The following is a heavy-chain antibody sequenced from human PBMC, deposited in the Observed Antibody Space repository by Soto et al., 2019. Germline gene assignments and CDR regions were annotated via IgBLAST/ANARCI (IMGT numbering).Heavy chain of an antibody. V-gene: IGHV4-30-2*03. D-gene: IGHD3-10*01. J-gene: IGHJ4*02. Sequence: PSETLSLTCAVSGGSISSGGYSWSWIRQPPGKGLEWIGYIYHSGSTYYNPSLKSRVTISVDTSKNQFSLKLTSVTAADTALYYCARRYGWLYFDYWGQGSLVTVSS. CDR2: IYHSGST. CDR1: GGSISSGGYS. CDR3: ARRYGWLYFDY.